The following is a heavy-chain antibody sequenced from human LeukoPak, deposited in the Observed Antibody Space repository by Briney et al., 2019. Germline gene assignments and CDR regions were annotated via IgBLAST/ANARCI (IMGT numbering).Heavy chain of an antibody. Sequence: TSETLSLTCAVSGDSFSSHYWTWIRQSPGTGLEWIGYISHIGRTNYNPSLKSRVTISIDTSKNQFSLKLRSVTAADTAVYYCARDLVTVTKGFDIWGQGTMVSVSS. J-gene: IGHJ3*02. CDR1: GDSFSSHY. CDR2: ISHIGRT. D-gene: IGHD4-17*01. V-gene: IGHV4-59*11. CDR3: ARDLVTVTKGFDI.